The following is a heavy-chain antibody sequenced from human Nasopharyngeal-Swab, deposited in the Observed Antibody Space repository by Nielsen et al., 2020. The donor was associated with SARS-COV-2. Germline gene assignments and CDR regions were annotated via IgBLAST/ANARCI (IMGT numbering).Heavy chain of an antibody. Sequence: GESPKIPCAASGFTFSSYWMSWVRQDPGKGPEWVANIKQDGSEKYYVDSVKGRFTISRDNAKNSLYLQMNSLRAEDTAVYHCAKALYDYVWGSCRRWYYFDYWGQGTLVTVSS. CDR2: IKQDGSEK. D-gene: IGHD3-16*02. CDR3: AKALYDYVWGSCRRWYYFDY. J-gene: IGHJ4*02. CDR1: GFTFSSYW. V-gene: IGHV3-7*01.